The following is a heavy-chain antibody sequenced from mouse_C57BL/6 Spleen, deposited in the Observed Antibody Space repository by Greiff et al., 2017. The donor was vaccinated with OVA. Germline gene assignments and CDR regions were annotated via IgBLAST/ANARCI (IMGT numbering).Heavy chain of an antibody. V-gene: IGHV5-9*04. J-gene: IGHJ1*03. Sequence: EVKLVESGGGLVKPGGSLKLSCAASGFTFSSYTMSWVRQTPEKRLEWVASISGGGGNTSYPDSVKGRFTITRDTAKTTLFLQLSSLGSEDTDVYYCARGGNSWYFEVWGTGTTVTVSS. CDR2: ISGGGGNT. CDR3: ARGGNSWYFEV. CDR1: GFTFSSYT. D-gene: IGHD2-1*01.